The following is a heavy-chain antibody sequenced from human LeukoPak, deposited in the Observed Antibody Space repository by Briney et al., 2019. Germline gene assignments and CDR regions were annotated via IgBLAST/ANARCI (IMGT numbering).Heavy chain of an antibody. CDR3: ARWLYYDILTGYPYYYYMDV. Sequence: ASVKVSCKASGYTFTSYGISWVRQAPGQGLEWMGWICAYNGNTNYVQKLQGRVNMTTDTSTSTAYMELRSLRSDDTAVYYCARWLYYDILTGYPYYYYMDVWGKGTTVTVSS. CDR1: GYTFTSYG. D-gene: IGHD3-9*01. V-gene: IGHV1-18*01. J-gene: IGHJ6*03. CDR2: ICAYNGNT.